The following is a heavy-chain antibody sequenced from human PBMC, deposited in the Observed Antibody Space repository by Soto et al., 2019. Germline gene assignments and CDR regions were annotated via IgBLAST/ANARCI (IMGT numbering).Heavy chain of an antibody. CDR3: ASLSSGWSRSFDY. CDR1: GGSISSYY. J-gene: IGHJ4*02. Sequence: QVQLQESGPGLVKPSETLSLTCTVSGGSISSYYWSWIRQPPGKGLEWIGYIYYSGSTNYNPSLKSRVTISVDTSKNQFSLKLSSVTAADTAVYYCASLSSGWSRSFDYWGQGTLVTVSS. D-gene: IGHD6-19*01. V-gene: IGHV4-59*08. CDR2: IYYSGST.